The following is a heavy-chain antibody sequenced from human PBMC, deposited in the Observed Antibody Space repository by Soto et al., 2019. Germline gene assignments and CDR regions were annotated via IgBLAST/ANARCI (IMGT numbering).Heavy chain of an antibody. D-gene: IGHD3-16*01. CDR3: ARDYDGFDY. V-gene: IGHV4-4*02. Sequence: SVTLSLTGYVASVSITSSNWWTWVRQPPGKGLEWLGKISHSGTVNYNATLRSRVTISVDKPKNQLSLKLMSVTAADTAVYYCARDYDGFDYWGPGILVTVSS. CDR1: SVSITSSNW. CDR2: ISHSGTV. J-gene: IGHJ4*02.